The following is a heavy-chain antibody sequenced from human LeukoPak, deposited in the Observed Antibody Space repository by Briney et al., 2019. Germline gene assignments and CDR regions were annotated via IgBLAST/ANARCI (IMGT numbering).Heavy chain of an antibody. CDR1: GFTFSSYA. V-gene: IGHV3-23*01. Sequence: HPGGSLRLSCAAPGFTFSSYAMSWVRQAPGKGLEWVSAISGSGGSTYYADSVKGRFTISRDNSKNTLYLQMNSLRAEDTAVYYCAKEDVVAATRAPYYFDYWGQGTLVTVSS. D-gene: IGHD2-15*01. J-gene: IGHJ4*02. CDR2: ISGSGGST. CDR3: AKEDVVAATRAPYYFDY.